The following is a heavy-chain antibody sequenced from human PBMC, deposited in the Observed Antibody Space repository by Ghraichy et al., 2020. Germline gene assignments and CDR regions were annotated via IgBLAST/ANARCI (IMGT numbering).Heavy chain of an antibody. CDR3: ARALGSSSSALRVYYYYYMDV. J-gene: IGHJ6*03. D-gene: IGHD6-6*01. Sequence: GGSLRLSCAASGFTVSSNYMSWVRQAPGKGLEWVSVIFSGGSTYYADSVKGRFTISRDNSKNTLYLQMNSLRAEDTAVYYCARALGSSSSALRVYYYYYMDVWGKGTTVTVSS. V-gene: IGHV3-53*01. CDR2: IFSGGST. CDR1: GFTVSSNY.